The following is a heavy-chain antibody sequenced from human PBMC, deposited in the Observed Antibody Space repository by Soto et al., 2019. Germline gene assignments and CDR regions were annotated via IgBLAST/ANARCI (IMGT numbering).Heavy chain of an antibody. D-gene: IGHD6-13*01. J-gene: IGHJ4*02. CDR2: IYYSGST. V-gene: IGHV4-31*01. Sequence: QVQLQESGPGLVKPSQTLSLTCTVSGGSISSGGYYWSWIRQHPGKGLEWIGYIYYSGSTYYNPSLKGQVPISVDTSKNQFSLKLSSVTAADTAVYYCARSAAAEHSDYWGKGTLVTVSS. CDR3: ARSAAAEHSDY. CDR1: GGSISSGGYY.